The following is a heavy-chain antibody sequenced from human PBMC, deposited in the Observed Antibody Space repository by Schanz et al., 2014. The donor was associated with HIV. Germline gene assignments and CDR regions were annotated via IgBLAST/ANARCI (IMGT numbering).Heavy chain of an antibody. CDR3: AKPEYDSSGNSQTHFDY. CDR1: GFTFSGHL. CDR2: ISESGGRT. Sequence: EEQLLESGGGLVQPGGSLRLSCAASGFTFSGHLMHWVRQAPGKGLEWVSSISESGGRTYYADSVNGRFTISRDNSKNTLYLQMTTLRTEDTAVYYCAKPEYDSSGNSQTHFDYWGQGTLVSVSS. D-gene: IGHD3-22*01. J-gene: IGHJ4*02. V-gene: IGHV3-23*01.